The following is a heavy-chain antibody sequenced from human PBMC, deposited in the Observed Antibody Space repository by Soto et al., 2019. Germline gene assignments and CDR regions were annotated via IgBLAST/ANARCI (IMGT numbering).Heavy chain of an antibody. J-gene: IGHJ4*02. CDR2: MYSDATST. Sequence: EVQLVESGGDLVQPGGSLRLSCAASGFTFSSSWMHWVRQAPGKGLVWVSRMYSDATSTKYADSVKGRFTISRDNTKNTVYLQMNSLRAEDTAVYYCVRDRGWSQYDYWGQGPLVTVSS. CDR1: GFTFSSSW. D-gene: IGHD2-15*01. V-gene: IGHV3-74*03. CDR3: VRDRGWSQYDY.